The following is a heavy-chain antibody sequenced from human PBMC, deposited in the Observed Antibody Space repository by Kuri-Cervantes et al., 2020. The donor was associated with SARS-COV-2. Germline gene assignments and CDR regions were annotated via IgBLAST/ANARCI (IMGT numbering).Heavy chain of an antibody. CDR3: VRIPPGHITVFGVVIPAAFDV. V-gene: IGHV4-59*08. J-gene: IGHJ3*01. Sequence: SETLSLTCTVSGGSISSYYWSWIRQPPGKGPEWIGYIYYSGSTNYNPSLKSRVTISVDTSKNQFSLKLSSVTAADTAVYYCVRIPPGHITVFGVVIPAAFDVWGQGTMVTVSS. D-gene: IGHD3-3*01. CDR1: GGSISSYY. CDR2: IYYSGST.